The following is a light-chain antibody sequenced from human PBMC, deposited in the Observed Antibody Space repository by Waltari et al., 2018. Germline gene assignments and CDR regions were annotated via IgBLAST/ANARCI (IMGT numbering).Light chain of an antibody. CDR1: PSISSW. J-gene: IGKJ2*01. CDR3: QQYNSDSYT. Sequence: DIQMTQSPSTLSASVAARVTITCRASPSISSWLAWYQQKPGKAPKLLIYKASSLESGVPSRFSGSGSGTEFTLTISSLQPDDFATYYCQQYNSDSYTFGQGTKLEIK. CDR2: KAS. V-gene: IGKV1-5*03.